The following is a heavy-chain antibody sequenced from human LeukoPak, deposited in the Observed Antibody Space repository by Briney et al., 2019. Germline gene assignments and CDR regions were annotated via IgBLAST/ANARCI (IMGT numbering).Heavy chain of an antibody. V-gene: IGHV3-23*01. CDR3: AKGSGPIAVAGPFDY. CDR1: GFTFSSYA. CDR2: ISGSGGST. J-gene: IGHJ4*02. Sequence: GGSLRLSCAASGFTFSSYAMSWVRQAPGKGLEWVSAISGSGGSTYYADSVKGRFTISRDNSKNMLYLQMNSLRAEDTAVYYCAKGSGPIAVAGPFDYWGQGTLVTVSS. D-gene: IGHD6-19*01.